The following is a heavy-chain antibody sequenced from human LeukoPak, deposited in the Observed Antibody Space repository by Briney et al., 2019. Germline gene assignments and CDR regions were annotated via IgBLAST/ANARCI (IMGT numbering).Heavy chain of an antibody. J-gene: IGHJ4*02. CDR2: IIPIFGTA. V-gene: IGHV1-69*01. CDR3: ARAAQAPQSDY. Sequence: SVKLSCKASGVTFSSYAISWVRQAPGQGLEWMGGIIPIFGTANYAQTFQGRVTITADESTSTAYMKLTSLRSEDTAVSSCARAAQAPQSDYWGQGALGTVSS. CDR1: GVTFSSYA.